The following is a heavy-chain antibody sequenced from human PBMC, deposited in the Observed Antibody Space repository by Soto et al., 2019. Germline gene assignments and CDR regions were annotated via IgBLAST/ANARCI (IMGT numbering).Heavy chain of an antibody. Sequence: VSCPTLVNPTQTLTLTCTFSGFSLSTSGMRVNWIRQPPGKALEWLARIDWDDDKFYSTSLKTRLAISKDTSKNQVVLTMTNMDPVDTATYYCARITDYYYGMDVWGQGTTVTVYS. CDR3: ARITDYYYGMDV. CDR1: GFSLSTSGMR. V-gene: IGHV2-70*04. CDR2: IDWDDDK. J-gene: IGHJ6*02.